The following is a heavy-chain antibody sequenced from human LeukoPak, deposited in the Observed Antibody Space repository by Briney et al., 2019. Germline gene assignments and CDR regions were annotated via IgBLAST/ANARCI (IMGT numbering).Heavy chain of an antibody. V-gene: IGHV1-69*13. CDR1: GGTSSSYA. CDR2: IIPIFGTA. Sequence: ASVKDSCKASGGTSSSYAISWVRQAPGQGLEWMGGIIPIFGTANYAQKFQGRVTITADESTSTAYMELSSLRSEDTAVYYCARDPSSGWYQAGFDYWGQGTLVTVSS. CDR3: ARDPSSGWYQAGFDY. D-gene: IGHD6-19*01. J-gene: IGHJ4*02.